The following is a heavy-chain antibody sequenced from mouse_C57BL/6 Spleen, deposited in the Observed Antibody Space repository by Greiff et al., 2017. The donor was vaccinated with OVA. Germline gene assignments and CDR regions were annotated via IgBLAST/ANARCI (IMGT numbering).Heavy chain of an antibody. CDR2: INPNNGGT. J-gene: IGHJ2*01. Sequence: EVQLQQSGPELVKPGASVKISCKASGYTFTDYYMNWVKQSHGKSLEWIGDINPNNGGTSYNQKFKGKATLTVDKSSSTAYIELRSLTSEDSAVYYCARNGGFDYWGQGTTLTVSS. V-gene: IGHV1-26*01. CDR1: GYTFTDYY. CDR3: ARNGGFDY.